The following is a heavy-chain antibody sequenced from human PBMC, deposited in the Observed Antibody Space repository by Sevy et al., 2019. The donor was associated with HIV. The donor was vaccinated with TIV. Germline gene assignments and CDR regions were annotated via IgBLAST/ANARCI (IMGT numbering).Heavy chain of an antibody. D-gene: IGHD3-10*01. CDR2: IYYSGST. V-gene: IGHV4-39*01. CDR3: ARSPALLWFGELLYENAFDI. CDR1: GGSISSSSYY. Sequence: SETLSLTCTVSGGSISSSSYYWGWIRQPPGKGLEWIGGIYYSGSTYYNPSLKSRVTISVDTSKNQFSLKLSSVTAADTAVYYCARSPALLWFGELLYENAFDIWGQGTMVTVSS. J-gene: IGHJ3*02.